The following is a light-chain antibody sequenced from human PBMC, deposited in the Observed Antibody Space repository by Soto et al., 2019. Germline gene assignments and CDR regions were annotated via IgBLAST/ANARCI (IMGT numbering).Light chain of an antibody. CDR3: QSYDSSLSVYV. CDR1: SSNIGAGYD. V-gene: IGLV1-40*01. J-gene: IGLJ1*01. Sequence: QSVLTQPPSVSGAPGKRVTISCTGSSSNIGAGYDVHWYQQLPGTAPKLLIYGNSNRPSGVPDRFSGSKSGTSASLAITGLQAEDEADYYCQSYDSSLSVYVFGTGTKLPVL. CDR2: GNS.